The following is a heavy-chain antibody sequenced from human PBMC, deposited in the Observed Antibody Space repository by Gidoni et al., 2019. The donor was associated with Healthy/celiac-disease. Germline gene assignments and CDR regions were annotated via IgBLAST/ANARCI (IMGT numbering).Heavy chain of an antibody. D-gene: IGHD6-13*01. CDR2: IWYDGSNK. V-gene: IGHV3-33*01. CDR3: ARIAAYPGIAAAGTDY. J-gene: IGHJ4*02. Sequence: QVQLVESGGGVVQPGRSLRLSCAASGFTLSRYGMHWVRQAPGKGLEWVAVIWYDGSNKYYADSVKGRFTISRDNSKNTLYLQMNSLRAEDTAVYYCARIAAYPGIAAAGTDYWGQGTLVTVSS. CDR1: GFTLSRYG.